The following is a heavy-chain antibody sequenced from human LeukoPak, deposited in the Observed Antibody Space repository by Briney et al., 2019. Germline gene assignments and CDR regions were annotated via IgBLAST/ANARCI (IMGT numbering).Heavy chain of an antibody. J-gene: IGHJ4*02. V-gene: IGHV5-51*01. CDR1: GYSFTNFW. CDR3: ARRTNWHFDY. CDR2: IHPDNSET. D-gene: IGHD7-27*01. Sequence: GESLKISCKGSGYSFTNFWIGWVRLMPGKGLEWMGIIHPDNSETRYSPSFQGQVTVSVDKSISTAYLHWSSLKASDTAMYYCARRTNWHFDYWGQGTLVTVSS.